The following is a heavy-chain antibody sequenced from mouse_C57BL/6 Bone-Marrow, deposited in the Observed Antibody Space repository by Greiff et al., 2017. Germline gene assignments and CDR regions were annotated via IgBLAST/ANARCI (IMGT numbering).Heavy chain of an antibody. J-gene: IGHJ1*03. CDR2: IKPSNGGT. CDR3: QYGNYVHWYFDV. Sequence: QVQLQQPGTELVKPGASVKLSCKASGYTFTSYWMHWVKQRPGQGLEWIGNIKPSNGGTNYNEKFKSKATLTVDKSSSTAYMQLSSLTSEDSAVYYCQYGNYVHWYFDVWGTGTTVTVSS. CDR1: GYTFTSYW. V-gene: IGHV1-53*01. D-gene: IGHD2-1*01.